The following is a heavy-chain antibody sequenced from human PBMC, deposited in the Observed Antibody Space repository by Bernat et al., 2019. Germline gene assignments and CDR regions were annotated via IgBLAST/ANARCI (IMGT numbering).Heavy chain of an antibody. CDR1: GGSISRYY. D-gene: IGHD2-15*01. J-gene: IGHJ6*03. CDR3: ARGRRCSGSSCYGYYYMDV. CDR2: MYYSGST. Sequence: QVQLQESGPGLVKPSETLSLTCTVSGGSISRYYWSWIRQPPGKGLEWIGYMYYSGSTNYNPSLKSRVTISVDTSKNQFSLKLSSVTAADTAVYYCARGRRCSGSSCYGYYYMDVWGKGTTVTVSS. V-gene: IGHV4-59*01.